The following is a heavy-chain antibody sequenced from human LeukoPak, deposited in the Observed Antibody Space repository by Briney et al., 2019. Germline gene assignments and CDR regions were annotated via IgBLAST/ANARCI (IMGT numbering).Heavy chain of an antibody. CDR3: ARVSHYYDSSGYYYVRAFDI. V-gene: IGHV4-4*07. J-gene: IGHJ3*02. CDR1: GGSISSYY. CDR2: ISTSGST. Sequence: SETLSLTCTVSGGSISSYYWSWIRQPAGKGLEWIGRISTSGSTNYNPSLKGRVTMSVDTSNNQFSLKLSSVTAADTAVYYCARVSHYYDSSGYYYVRAFDIWGQGTMATVSS. D-gene: IGHD3-22*01.